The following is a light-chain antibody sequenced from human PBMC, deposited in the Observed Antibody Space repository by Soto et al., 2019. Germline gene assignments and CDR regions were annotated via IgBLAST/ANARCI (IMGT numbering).Light chain of an antibody. CDR1: RSISNY. J-gene: IGKJ5*01. CDR2: GAS. Sequence: DIQMTQSPSSLSASVGDRVTITCRASRSISNYLNWYQHKPGKAPKPLIYGASNLQSGVPLRFSGSGSGTDFTLTISSLQPEDFATYYCQPSYNRPITFGQGTRLEIK. V-gene: IGKV1-39*01. CDR3: QPSYNRPIT.